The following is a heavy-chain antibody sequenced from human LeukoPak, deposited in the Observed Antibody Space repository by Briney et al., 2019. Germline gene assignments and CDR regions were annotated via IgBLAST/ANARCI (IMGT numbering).Heavy chain of an antibody. CDR3: ARDPGRSPDY. V-gene: IGHV3-64*01. CDR1: GFTFSHYS. CDR2: INSNGDDT. D-gene: IGHD1-26*01. J-gene: IGHJ4*02. Sequence: GGSLRLSCAASGFTFSHYSFHWVRQAPGKGLEYVSAINSNGDDTYYVNSVKGRFTISRDNSKNTLYLQMGNLRPEDMAVYYCARDPGRSPDYWGQGTLVTVSS.